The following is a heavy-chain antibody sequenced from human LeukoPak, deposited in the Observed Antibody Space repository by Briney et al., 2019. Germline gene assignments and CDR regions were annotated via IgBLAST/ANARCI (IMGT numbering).Heavy chain of an antibody. V-gene: IGHV1-2*02. CDR1: GYTFTDYY. Sequence: ASVKVSCKASGYTFTDYYLHWVRQAPGQGLEWMGWINPNTGGTNYSQKFQGRVTMTRDTSISTAYMELSRLRSDDTAVYYCARDGKGIQLWSYYYYYMDVWGKGTTVTVSS. D-gene: IGHD5-18*01. J-gene: IGHJ6*03. CDR3: ARDGKGIQLWSYYYYYMDV. CDR2: INPNTGGT.